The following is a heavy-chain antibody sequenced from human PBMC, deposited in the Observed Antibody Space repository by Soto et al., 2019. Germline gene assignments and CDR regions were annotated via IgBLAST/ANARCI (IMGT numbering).Heavy chain of an antibody. CDR1: GYTFTSYG. D-gene: IGHD3-10*01. J-gene: IGHJ4*02. CDR2: ISAYNGNT. CDR3: AREGNWGITMVRGVKPSDY. Sequence: ASVKVSCKASGYTFTSYGISWVRQAPGQGLEWMGWISAYNGNTNYAQKLQGRVTMTTDTSTSTAYMELRSLRSDDTAVYYCAREGNWGITMVRGVKPSDYWGQGTLVTVSS. V-gene: IGHV1-18*01.